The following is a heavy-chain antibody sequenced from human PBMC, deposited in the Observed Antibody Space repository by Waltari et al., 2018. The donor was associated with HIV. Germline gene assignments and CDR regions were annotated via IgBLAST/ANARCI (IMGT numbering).Heavy chain of an antibody. Sequence: QVQLVQSGAEVKKPGASVKVSCKASGYTFTSYGISWVRQAPGQGLEWMGWITTYNGNTNYAQKFQGRVTMTTDTSTSTAYMELRSLRSDDTAVYYCARDAKHDYGDYNWFDPWGQGTLVTVSS. J-gene: IGHJ5*02. CDR3: ARDAKHDYGDYNWFDP. CDR1: GYTFTSYG. V-gene: IGHV1-18*01. CDR2: ITTYNGNT. D-gene: IGHD4-17*01.